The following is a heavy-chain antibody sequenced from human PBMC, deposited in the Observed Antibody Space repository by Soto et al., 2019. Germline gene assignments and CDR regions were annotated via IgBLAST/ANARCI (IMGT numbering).Heavy chain of an antibody. CDR3: VRGGIRYANHPYHYYGLYV. J-gene: IGHJ6*02. CDR2: VSPYNGNT. V-gene: IGHV1-18*01. Sequence: ASVKVSCKAFGYTFTTYGLSWVRQAPGQGLEWMGWVSPYNGNTYYAPRLQGRVTMTTDTSTTTAYMSLRSLRFDDTAIYYCVRGGIRYANHPYHYYGLYVRGQGTAVTVSS. D-gene: IGHD3-16*01. CDR1: GYTFTTYG.